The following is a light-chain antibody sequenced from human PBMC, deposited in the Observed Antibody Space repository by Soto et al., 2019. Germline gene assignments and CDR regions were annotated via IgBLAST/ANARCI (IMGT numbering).Light chain of an antibody. CDR3: QQLNSYPNT. CDR2: AAS. CDR1: QGIGSY. Sequence: DIQLTQSPSFLSASVGDRVTITCRASQGIGSYLAWYQQQPGKAPKLLIYAASTLQSGVPSRFSGSGSGTEFTLTISSLQPEDFATYYCQQLNSYPNTFGQGTKLEIK. V-gene: IGKV1-9*01. J-gene: IGKJ2*01.